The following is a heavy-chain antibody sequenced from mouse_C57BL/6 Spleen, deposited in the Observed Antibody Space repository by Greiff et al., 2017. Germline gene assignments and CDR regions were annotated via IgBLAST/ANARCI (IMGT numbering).Heavy chain of an antibody. J-gene: IGHJ2*01. CDR3: TRSGGLNYFDY. V-gene: IGHV1-15*01. CDR1: GYTFTDYE. CDR2: IDPETGGT. D-gene: IGHD3-1*01. Sequence: VQLQQSGAELVRPGASVTLSCKASGYTFTDYEMHWVKQTPVHGLEWIGAIDPETGGTAYNQKFKGKAILTADKSSSTAYMELRSLTSEDSAVYYCTRSGGLNYFDYWGQGTTLTVSS.